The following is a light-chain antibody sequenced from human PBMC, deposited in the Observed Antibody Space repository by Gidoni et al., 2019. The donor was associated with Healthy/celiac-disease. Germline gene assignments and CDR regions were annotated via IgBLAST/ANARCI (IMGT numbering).Light chain of an antibody. Sequence: QLVLTQSPSASASLGASVKLTCTLSSGHSSYAIAWPQQQPEKGPRYLMKLNSDGSHSKGDGIPDRCSGSSSGAERYLTISSLQSEDEADYYCQTWGTGIVVFGGGTKLTVL. CDR2: LNSDGSH. V-gene: IGLV4-69*01. J-gene: IGLJ2*01. CDR3: QTWGTGIVV. CDR1: SGHSSYA.